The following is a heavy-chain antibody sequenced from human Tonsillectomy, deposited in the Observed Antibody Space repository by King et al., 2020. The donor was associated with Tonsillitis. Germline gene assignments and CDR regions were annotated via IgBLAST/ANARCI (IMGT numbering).Heavy chain of an antibody. V-gene: IGHV2-5*02. CDR2: IYWDDDK. CDR1: GSPLSTSGVG. Sequence: TLKESGPTLVKPTQTLTLTCSFSGSPLSTSGVGVGWIRQPPGKALEWLALIYWDDDKRYSPYLKSRLTITKDTAKNQVVLTMTNMDPVDTATYFCAHRTVTTTPADSWGQGTLVTVSS. CDR3: AHRTVTTTPADS. J-gene: IGHJ4*02. D-gene: IGHD4-11*01.